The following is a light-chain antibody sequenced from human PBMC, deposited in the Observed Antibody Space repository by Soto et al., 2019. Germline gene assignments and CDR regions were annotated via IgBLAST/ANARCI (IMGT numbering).Light chain of an antibody. Sequence: DNQMNQSPSTMSASVGDRVAITCRASQSISSWLAWYQQKPGKAPKLLIYKASSLESGVPSRFSGSGSGTEFTLTISSLQPDDFATYYCQQYNSLWTFGQGTKVEIK. V-gene: IGKV1-5*03. CDR2: KAS. CDR3: QQYNSLWT. CDR1: QSISSW. J-gene: IGKJ1*01.